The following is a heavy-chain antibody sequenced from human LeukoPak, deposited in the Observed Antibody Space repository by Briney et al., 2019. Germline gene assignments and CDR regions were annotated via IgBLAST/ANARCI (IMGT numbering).Heavy chain of an antibody. D-gene: IGHD3-10*01. CDR3: ARGSGYYGSGKGNWFDP. CDR2: INHSGST. J-gene: IGHJ5*02. V-gene: IGHV4-34*01. Sequence: PSETLSLTCAVYGGSFSGYYWSWIRQPPGKGLEWIGEINHSGSTNYNPSLKSRVTISVDTSKNQFSLKLSSVTAADTAVYYCARGSGYYGSGKGNWFDPWGQGTLVTVSS. CDR1: GGSFSGYY.